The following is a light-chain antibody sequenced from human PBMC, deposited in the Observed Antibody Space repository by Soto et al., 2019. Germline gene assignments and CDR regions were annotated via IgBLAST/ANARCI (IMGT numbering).Light chain of an antibody. CDR2: RAS. CDR3: LQHNDFPRT. V-gene: IGKV1-17*01. J-gene: IGKJ1*01. Sequence: DLQMTQSPSSLSASVGDSITISCRASQGVRSDLGWYQQKPGKAPKRLIYRASNLESGVPSRFSGGGTGKHFTLTINSLQPEDFATYFCLQHNDFPRTFGQGTKVEMK. CDR1: QGVRSD.